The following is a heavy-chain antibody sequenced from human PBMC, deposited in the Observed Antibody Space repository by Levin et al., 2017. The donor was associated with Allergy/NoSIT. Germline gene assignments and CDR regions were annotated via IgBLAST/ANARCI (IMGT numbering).Heavy chain of an antibody. D-gene: IGHD3-16*01. V-gene: IGHV3-48*01. CDR2: INSGSSAI. J-gene: IGHJ4*02. CDR3: ARVAGGGSAFDY. CDR1: GFTLSYYS. Sequence: GESLKISCAASGFTLSYYSMIWVRQAPGKGLESVSYINSGSSAIHYADSVQGRFTVSRDNAKNSLYLQMNSLRADDTAVYYCARVAGGGSAFDYCGQGTLVTVSS.